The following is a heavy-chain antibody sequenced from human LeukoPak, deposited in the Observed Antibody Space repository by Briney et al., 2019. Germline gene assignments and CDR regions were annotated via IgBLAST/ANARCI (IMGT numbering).Heavy chain of an antibody. D-gene: IGHD1-1*01. CDR3: AKGGLRYSDY. CDR1: GFTFSSYG. J-gene: IGHJ4*02. V-gene: IGHV3-30*18. CDR2: ISYDGSNK. Sequence: GRSLRLSCAASGFTFSSYGMHWVRQAPGKGLEWVAVISYDGSNKYYADSVKGRFTISRDNSKNTLYLQMNSLRAEDTAVYYCAKGGLRYSDYWGQGTLVTVSS.